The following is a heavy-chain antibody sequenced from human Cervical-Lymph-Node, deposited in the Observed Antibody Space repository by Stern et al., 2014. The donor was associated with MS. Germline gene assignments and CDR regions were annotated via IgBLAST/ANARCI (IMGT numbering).Heavy chain of an antibody. CDR3: ARRVTRNNFDS. Sequence: QLVQSGAEVKKPGASMKVSCKASGYTFINYYIHWVRQAPGQGLEWMGRINPNSGGPKYAQTFQGRVTLTRDTSVSTAYMEVSRLMSDDTAVYYCARRVTRNNFDSWGQGTLVTVSS. CDR1: GYTFINYY. J-gene: IGHJ4*02. V-gene: IGHV1-2*06. CDR2: INPNSGGP. D-gene: IGHD4-17*01.